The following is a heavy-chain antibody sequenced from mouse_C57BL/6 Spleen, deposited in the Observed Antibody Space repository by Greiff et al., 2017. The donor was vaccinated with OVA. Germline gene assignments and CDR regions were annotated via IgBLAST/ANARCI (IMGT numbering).Heavy chain of an antibody. CDR3: ATAQATRYYAMDY. CDR1: GYTFTSYW. Sequence: QVQLQQPGAELVRPGSSVKLSCKASGYTFTSYWMHWVKQRPIQGLEWIGNIDPSDSETHYNQKFKDKATLTVDKSSSTAYMQLSSLTSEDSAVYYCATAQATRYYAMDYWGQGTSVTVSS. D-gene: IGHD3-2*02. J-gene: IGHJ4*01. CDR2: IDPSDSET. V-gene: IGHV1-52*01.